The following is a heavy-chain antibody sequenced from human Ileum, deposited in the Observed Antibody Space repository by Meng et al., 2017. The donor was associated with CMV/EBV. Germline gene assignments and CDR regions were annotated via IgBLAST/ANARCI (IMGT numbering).Heavy chain of an antibody. J-gene: IGHJ4*02. V-gene: IGHV1-2*02. CDR1: GYSFTVYY. Sequence: QVQVVQSGAEVKKPGASMKGSCKASGYSFTVYYIHWVRQAPGKGPEWMGWINTNTGVTKYEHKFQGRVTLTRDTSISTTYMEFNGLTSDDTAVYYCTRDGTTTNERGYTYWGQGTLVTVSS. CDR3: TRDGTTTNERGYTY. D-gene: IGHD2-8*01. CDR2: INTNTGVT.